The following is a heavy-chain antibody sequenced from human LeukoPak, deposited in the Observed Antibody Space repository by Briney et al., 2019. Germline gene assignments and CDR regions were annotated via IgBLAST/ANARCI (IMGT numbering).Heavy chain of an antibody. J-gene: IGHJ6*02. D-gene: IGHD2-15*01. Sequence: GASLRLSCAASGSTFSSYAMSWVRQAPGKGLEWVSAISGSGGSTYYADSVKGRFTISRDNSKNTLYLQMNSLRAEDTAVYYCAKDLGYCSGGSCYYYYGMDVWGQGTTVTVSS. CDR2: ISGSGGST. CDR1: GSTFSSYA. V-gene: IGHV3-23*01. CDR3: AKDLGYCSGGSCYYYYGMDV.